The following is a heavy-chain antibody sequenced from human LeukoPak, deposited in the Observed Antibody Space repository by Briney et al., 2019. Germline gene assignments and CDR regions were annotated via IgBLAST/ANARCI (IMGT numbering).Heavy chain of an antibody. D-gene: IGHD6-13*01. Sequence: SVKVACKASGCTFCSYAISWVGQAPGQGREWMGGIIPILGTANYAQKFQGRVTITTDESTSTAYMELSSLRSEDTAVYYCARARAMRGSSSWYDYYYYYMDVWGKGTTVTVSS. J-gene: IGHJ6*03. CDR3: ARARAMRGSSSWYDYYYYYMDV. V-gene: IGHV1-69*05. CDR2: IIPILGTA. CDR1: GCTFCSYA.